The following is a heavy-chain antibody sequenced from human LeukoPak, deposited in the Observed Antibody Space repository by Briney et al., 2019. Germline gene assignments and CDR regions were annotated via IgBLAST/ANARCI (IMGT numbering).Heavy chain of an antibody. Sequence: GGSLRLSCAASGFTLSSYWMSWVRQAPGKGLEWVANIKQDGSEKYYVDSVKGRFTISRDNAKNSLYLQMNSLRAEDTAVYYCARDRHDFWSGYLRYYYYYMDVWGKGTTVTVSS. J-gene: IGHJ6*03. CDR3: ARDRHDFWSGYLRYYYYYMDV. CDR2: IKQDGSEK. D-gene: IGHD3-3*01. V-gene: IGHV3-7*01. CDR1: GFTLSSYW.